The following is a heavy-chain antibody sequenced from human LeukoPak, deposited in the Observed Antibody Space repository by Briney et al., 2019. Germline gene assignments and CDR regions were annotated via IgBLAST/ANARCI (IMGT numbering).Heavy chain of an antibody. CDR3: ARSYGSGSYWFDP. Sequence: SETLSLTCTVSGGSISSYYWSWIRQPPGKGLEWIGYIYYSGSTNYNPSLKSRVTISLDASKNQFSLRLSSVTAADTAVYYCARSYGSGSYWFDPWGQGTLVTVSS. J-gene: IGHJ5*02. CDR1: GGSISSYY. CDR2: IYYSGST. V-gene: IGHV4-59*08. D-gene: IGHD3-10*01.